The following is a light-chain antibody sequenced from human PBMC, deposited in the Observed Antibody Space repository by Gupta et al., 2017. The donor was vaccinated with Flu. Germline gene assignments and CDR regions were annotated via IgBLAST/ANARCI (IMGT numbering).Light chain of an antibody. J-gene: IGKJ2*03. CDR2: LGS. Sequence: TQSPLSLPVTPGEPASISCRSSQSLLHSNGYNYLDWYLQKPGQSPQLLIYLGSNRASGVPDRFSGSGSGTDFTLKISRGEAEDVGVYYCMQALQTPYSFGQGTKLEIK. CDR3: MQALQTPYS. CDR1: QSLLHSNGYNY. V-gene: IGKV2-28*01.